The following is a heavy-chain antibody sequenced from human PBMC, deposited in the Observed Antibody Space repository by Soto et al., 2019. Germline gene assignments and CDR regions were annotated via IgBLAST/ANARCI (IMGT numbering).Heavy chain of an antibody. D-gene: IGHD5-12*01. CDR2: IWYDGSLQ. V-gene: IGHV3-33*06. CDR3: ANLWGDGYNLGQDYNGMDV. Sequence: QVQMVESGGGVVQPGRSLRLSCAASGFSFENYGMHWVRQAPGRGLEWVAIIWYDGSLQYYAAAVKGRFTISRDNSKNTLYLEMNSLRAEDTAVYYCANLWGDGYNLGQDYNGMDVWGQGTTGIVSS. CDR1: GFSFENYG. J-gene: IGHJ6*02.